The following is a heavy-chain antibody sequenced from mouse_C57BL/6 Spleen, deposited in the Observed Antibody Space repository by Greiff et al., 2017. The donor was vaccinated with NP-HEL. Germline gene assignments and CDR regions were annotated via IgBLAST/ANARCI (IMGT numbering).Heavy chain of an antibody. V-gene: IGHV1-19*01. D-gene: IGHD2-3*01. Sequence: EVQLQQSGPVLVKPGASVKMSCKASGYTFTDYYMNWVKQSHGKSLEWIGVINPYNGGTSYNQKFKGKATLTVDKSSSTAYMELNSLTSEDSAVYYCARLAMMVTTGYFDVWGTGTTVTVSS. CDR1: GYTFTDYY. J-gene: IGHJ1*03. CDR3: ARLAMMVTTGYFDV. CDR2: INPYNGGT.